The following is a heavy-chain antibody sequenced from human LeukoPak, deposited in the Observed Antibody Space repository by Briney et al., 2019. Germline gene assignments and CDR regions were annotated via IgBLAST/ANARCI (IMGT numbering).Heavy chain of an antibody. D-gene: IGHD3-22*01. Sequence: PSETLSLTCTVSGGSISSYYWSWIRQPPGKGLEWIGYIYYSGSTNYNPSLKSRVTISVDTSKNQFSLKLSSVTAADTAVYYCARGRYYGFDYWGQGTLVTVSS. CDR1: GGSISSYY. J-gene: IGHJ4*02. CDR2: IYYSGST. CDR3: ARGRYYGFDY. V-gene: IGHV4-59*01.